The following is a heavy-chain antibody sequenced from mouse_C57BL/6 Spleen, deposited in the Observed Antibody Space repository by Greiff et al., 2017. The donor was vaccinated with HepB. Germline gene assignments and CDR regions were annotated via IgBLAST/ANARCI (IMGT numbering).Heavy chain of an antibody. V-gene: IGHV1-22*01. CDR1: GYTFTDYN. CDR2: INPNNGGT. D-gene: IGHD2-3*01. Sequence: EVQLVESGPELVKPGASVKMSCKASGYTFTDYNMHWVKQSHEKSLEWIGYINPNNGGTSYNQKFKGKATLTVNKSSSTAYMELRSLTSEDSAVYYCAKIYDGYYDAMDYWGQGTSVTVSS. CDR3: AKIYDGYYDAMDY. J-gene: IGHJ4*01.